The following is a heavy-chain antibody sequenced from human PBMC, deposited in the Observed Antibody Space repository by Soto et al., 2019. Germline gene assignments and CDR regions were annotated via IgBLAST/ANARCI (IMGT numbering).Heavy chain of an antibody. J-gene: IGHJ6*02. D-gene: IGHD6-13*01. Sequence: ASVKVSCKASGYTFTSYAMHWVRQAPGQRLEWMGWINAGNGNTKYSQKFQGRVTITRDTSASTAYMELSSLRSEDTAVYYCARDQDSSSWYGNYYYYGMDVWGHGTTVPVSS. V-gene: IGHV1-3*01. CDR3: ARDQDSSSWYGNYYYYGMDV. CDR1: GYTFTSYA. CDR2: INAGNGNT.